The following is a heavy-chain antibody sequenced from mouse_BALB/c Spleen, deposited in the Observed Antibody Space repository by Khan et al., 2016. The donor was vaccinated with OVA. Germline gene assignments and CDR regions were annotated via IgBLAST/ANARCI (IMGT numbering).Heavy chain of an antibody. V-gene: IGHV3-2*02. CDR2: ISYSGNT. D-gene: IGHD3-2*02. Sequence: EVQLQESGPGLVKPSQSLSLTCTVTGYSITSYYAWNWIRQFPGNKLEWMGYISYSGNTKYNPSLKSRISITRDTSKNQFFLQLNFVTIEDTATYYCARIQGGDFDYWGQGTTLTVS. CDR3: ARIQGGDFDY. CDR1: GYSITSYYA. J-gene: IGHJ2*01.